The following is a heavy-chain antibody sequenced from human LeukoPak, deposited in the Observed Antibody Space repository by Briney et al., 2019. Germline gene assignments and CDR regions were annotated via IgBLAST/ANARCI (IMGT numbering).Heavy chain of an antibody. CDR3: TRELLSLHQGLDS. Sequence: GGSLRLSCAASGFTFSSHTMNWVRQAPGKGLEWVSCISSNVNKMYYEESVRGRFTVSRDNAGNSLSLQMDSLRAEDTAVYYCTRELLSLHQGLDSWGQGTLVTVSS. V-gene: IGHV3-21*01. J-gene: IGHJ5*01. D-gene: IGHD2/OR15-2a*01. CDR1: GFTFSSHT. CDR2: ISSNVNKM.